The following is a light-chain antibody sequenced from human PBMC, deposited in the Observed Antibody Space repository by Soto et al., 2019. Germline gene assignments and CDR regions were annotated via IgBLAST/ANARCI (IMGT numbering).Light chain of an antibody. CDR3: QQYGSPPQT. J-gene: IGKJ1*01. CDR1: QSVSSN. V-gene: IGKV3-20*01. CDR2: GAS. Sequence: EIVMTQSPATLSVSPGERATLSCRASQSVSSNLAWYQQKPGQAPRLLIYGASSRATGIPDRFSGSGSGTDFTLTISRLEPEDFAVYYCQQYGSPPQTFXQGTKVDIK.